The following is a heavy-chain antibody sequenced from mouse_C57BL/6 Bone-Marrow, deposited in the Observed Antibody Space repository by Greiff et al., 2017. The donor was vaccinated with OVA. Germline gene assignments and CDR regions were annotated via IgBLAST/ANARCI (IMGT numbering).Heavy chain of an antibody. J-gene: IGHJ4*01. V-gene: IGHV5-12*01. Sequence: EVKLMESGGGLVQPGGSLKLSCAASGFTFSDYYMYWVRQTPEKRLEWVAYISNGGGSPYYPDPVKGRFTISRDNAKNTLYLQMSRLKSEDTAMYYCARPLYDYDGGDYWGQGTSVTVSS. D-gene: IGHD2-4*01. CDR2: ISNGGGSP. CDR1: GFTFSDYY. CDR3: ARPLYDYDGGDY.